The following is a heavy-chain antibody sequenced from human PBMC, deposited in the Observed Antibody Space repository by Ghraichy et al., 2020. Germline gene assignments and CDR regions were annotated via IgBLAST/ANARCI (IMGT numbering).Heavy chain of an antibody. D-gene: IGHD6-19*01. J-gene: IGHJ4*02. V-gene: IGHV1-18*01. CDR3: ARDRWLQTPYYFDY. CDR1: GYTFTSYG. CDR2: ISAYNGNT. Sequence: ASVKVSCKASGYTFTSYGISWVRQAPGQGLEWMGWISAYNGNTNYAQKLQGRVTMTTDTSTSTAYMELRSPRSDDTAVYYCARDRWLQTPYYFDYWGQGTLVTVSS.